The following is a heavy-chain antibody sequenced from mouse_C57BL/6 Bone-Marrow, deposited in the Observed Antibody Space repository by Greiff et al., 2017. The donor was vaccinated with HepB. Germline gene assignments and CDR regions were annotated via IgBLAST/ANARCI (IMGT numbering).Heavy chain of an antibody. V-gene: IGHV1-63*01. CDR3: ARSGFSGFAY. J-gene: IGHJ3*01. CDR1: GYTFTNYW. CDR2: IYPGGGYT. D-gene: IGHD3-1*01. Sequence: QVQLKESGSELVRPGPSVKMSCKASGYTFTNYWIGWAKQRPGHGLEWIGDIYPGGGYTNYNEKFKGKATLTADKSSSTAYMQFSSLTSEDSAIYYCARSGFSGFAYWGQGTLVTVSA.